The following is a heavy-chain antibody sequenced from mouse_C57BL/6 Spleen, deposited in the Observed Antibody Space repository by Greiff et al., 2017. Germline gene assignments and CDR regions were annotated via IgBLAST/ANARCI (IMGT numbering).Heavy chain of an antibody. Sequence: EVQGVESGGGLVQPGGSLKLSCAASGFTFSDYYMYWVRQTPEKRLEWVAYISNGGGSTYYPDTVKGRFTISRDNAKNTLYLQRSRLKSEDTAMYYCARQFFAYWGQGTLVTVSA. CDR2: ISNGGGST. CDR1: GFTFSDYY. V-gene: IGHV5-12*01. CDR3: ARQFFAY. J-gene: IGHJ3*01.